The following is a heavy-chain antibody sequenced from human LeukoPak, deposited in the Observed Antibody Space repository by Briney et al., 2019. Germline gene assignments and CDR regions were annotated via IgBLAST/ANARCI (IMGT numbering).Heavy chain of an antibody. CDR1: GFTFTNYG. D-gene: IGHD1-26*01. CDR3: ARSSLGWDHREGYFDY. CDR2: INTDNGDT. J-gene: IGHJ4*02. V-gene: IGHV1-18*01. Sequence: ASVKVSCKASGFTFTNYGLSWVRQAPGQGLEWMGWINTDNGDTNYAQRVQDRVTMTTDTSTSTAYMELSSLRSEDTAVYYCARSSLGWDHREGYFDYWGQGTLVTVSS.